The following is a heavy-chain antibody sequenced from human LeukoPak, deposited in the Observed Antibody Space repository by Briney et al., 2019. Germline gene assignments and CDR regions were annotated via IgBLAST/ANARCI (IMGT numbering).Heavy chain of an antibody. V-gene: IGHV1-2*02. D-gene: IGHD2-2*01. Sequence: GASVKVSCKASGGTFTHYAISWVRQAPGQGLEWMGWISPNSGGTNYAQKFQGRVTMTRDTSISTAYMELSRLRSDDTAVYYCARDVGEYCSSTSCYASDYWGQGTLVTVSS. J-gene: IGHJ4*02. CDR2: ISPNSGGT. CDR1: GGTFTHYA. CDR3: ARDVGEYCSSTSCYASDY.